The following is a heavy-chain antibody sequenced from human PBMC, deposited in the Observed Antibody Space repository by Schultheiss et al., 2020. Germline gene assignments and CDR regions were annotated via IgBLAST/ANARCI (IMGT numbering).Heavy chain of an antibody. CDR1: GYTFTSYG. CDR2: ISAYNGNT. CDR3: ARLALVDGGSSWYFDSYYYYYYGMDV. J-gene: IGHJ6*02. D-gene: IGHD6-13*01. V-gene: IGHV1-18*01. Sequence: ASVKVSCKASGYTFTSYGISWVRQAPGQGLEWMGWISAYNGNTNYAQKLQGRVTMTTDTSTSTAYMELRSLRSDDTAVYYCARLALVDGGSSWYFDSYYYYYYGMDVWGQGTTVTVSS.